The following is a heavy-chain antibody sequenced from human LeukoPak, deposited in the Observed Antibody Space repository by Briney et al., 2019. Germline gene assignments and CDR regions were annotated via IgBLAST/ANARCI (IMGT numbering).Heavy chain of an antibody. Sequence: SETLSLTCAVYGGSFSGYYWSWIRQPPGKGLEWIGEINHSGSTNYNPSLKSRVTISVDTSKNQFSLKLSSVTAAGTAVYYCARRRRITMVRGVIPAFDIWGQGTMVTVSS. CDR1: GGSFSGYY. V-gene: IGHV4-34*01. J-gene: IGHJ3*02. CDR2: INHSGST. CDR3: ARRRRITMVRGVIPAFDI. D-gene: IGHD3-10*01.